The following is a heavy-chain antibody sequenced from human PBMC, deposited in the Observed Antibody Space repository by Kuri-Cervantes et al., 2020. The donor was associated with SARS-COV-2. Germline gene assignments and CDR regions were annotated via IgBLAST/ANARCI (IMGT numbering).Heavy chain of an antibody. J-gene: IGHJ3*02. CDR2: ISYYGSNN. CDR3: ARDLIFVAYNRGTGAFDN. CDR1: GFTFSSYA. Sequence: GGSLRLSCAASGFTFSSYARHWVRQAPGKGLEWVAVISYYGSNNYYADSVKGRFTISRDNSKNTLYLQMNSLRAEDTALYYCARDLIFVAYNRGTGAFDNWGQGTMVTVSS. V-gene: IGHV3-30-3*01. D-gene: IGHD3-10*01.